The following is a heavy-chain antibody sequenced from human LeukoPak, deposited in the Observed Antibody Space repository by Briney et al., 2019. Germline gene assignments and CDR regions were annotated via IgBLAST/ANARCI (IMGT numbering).Heavy chain of an antibody. D-gene: IGHD3-16*02. CDR1: GASISGYY. J-gene: IGHJ5*02. Sequence: SETLSLTCTVSGASISGYYWSWIRQPPGKGLEWIGYIYWSVSTNYNPSLKSRVTITVDTSKNQVSLKLSSVTAADTAIYYCARDLPRENRYTYGFWFDPWGQGTLVTVSS. CDR2: IYWSVST. CDR3: ARDLPRENRYTYGFWFDP. V-gene: IGHV4-59*12.